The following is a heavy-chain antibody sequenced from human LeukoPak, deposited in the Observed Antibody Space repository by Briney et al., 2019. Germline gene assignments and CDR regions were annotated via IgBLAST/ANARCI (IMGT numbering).Heavy chain of an antibody. CDR1: GLTFNTCD. CDR2: IRSDGNSK. V-gene: IGHV3-30*02. D-gene: IGHD3-16*02. Sequence: GRSLKLSCAATGLTFNTCDMHWLRQAPGNGLQWVTFIRSDGNSKYYADSVKGRFTISRDNSKNTLYLQMDSLRVEDTAVYYCAKSEPTVTFGGIIGDYFDYWGQGTLVTVSS. J-gene: IGHJ4*02. CDR3: AKSEPTVTFGGIIGDYFDY.